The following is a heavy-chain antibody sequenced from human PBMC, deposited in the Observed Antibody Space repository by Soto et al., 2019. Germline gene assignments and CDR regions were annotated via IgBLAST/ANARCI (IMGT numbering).Heavy chain of an antibody. CDR3: ARHPIVVVPAAMSGGYYYYGMDV. D-gene: IGHD2-2*01. J-gene: IGHJ6*02. Sequence: GESLKISCKGSGYSFTSYWISWVRQMPGKGLEWMGRIDPSDSYTNYSPSFQGHVTISADKSISTAYLQWSSLKASDTAMYYCARHPIVVVPAAMSGGYYYYGMDVWGQGITVTVSS. CDR1: GYSFTSYW. CDR2: IDPSDSYT. V-gene: IGHV5-10-1*01.